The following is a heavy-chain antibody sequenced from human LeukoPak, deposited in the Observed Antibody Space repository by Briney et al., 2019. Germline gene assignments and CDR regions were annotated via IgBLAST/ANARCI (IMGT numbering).Heavy chain of an antibody. Sequence: GGSLRLFCAASGFTFSSYGMHWVRQAPGKGLEWVAVIWYDGSNKYYADSVKGRFTISRDNSKNTLFLQMNSLRAEDTAVYYCARDPDDYGDYSYFDYWGQGTLVTVSS. CDR1: GFTFSSYG. CDR3: ARDPDDYGDYSYFDY. CDR2: IWYDGSNK. J-gene: IGHJ4*02. V-gene: IGHV3-33*01. D-gene: IGHD4-17*01.